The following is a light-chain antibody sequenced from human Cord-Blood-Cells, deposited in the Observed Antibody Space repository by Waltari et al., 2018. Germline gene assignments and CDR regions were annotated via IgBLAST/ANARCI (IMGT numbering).Light chain of an antibody. V-gene: IGKV3-11*01. CDR3: QQRSNWPLT. Sequence: EIVLTQSPATLSFSPGERATISCRASQSVSSYLAWYQQKPGQAPRLLIYDASNRATGIPARFSGSGSGTDFTLTISSLEPEDFAVYYCQQRSNWPLTFGRGTKVEIK. CDR1: QSVSSY. CDR2: DAS. J-gene: IGKJ4*01.